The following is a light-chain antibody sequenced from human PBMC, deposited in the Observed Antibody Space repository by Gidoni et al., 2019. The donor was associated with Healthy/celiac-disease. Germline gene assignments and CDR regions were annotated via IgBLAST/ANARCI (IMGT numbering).Light chain of an antibody. Sequence: DIQMTQSPSSLSASVGDRVTITCRASQSISSYLNWYQQKPGKAPKLLIYAASSLQIGVPSRFSGSGSGTDFTLTSSSLQPEDFATYYFQQSYSTPRELIFGGGTKVEIK. J-gene: IGKJ4*01. CDR3: QQSYSTPRELI. CDR1: QSISSY. CDR2: AAS. V-gene: IGKV1-39*01.